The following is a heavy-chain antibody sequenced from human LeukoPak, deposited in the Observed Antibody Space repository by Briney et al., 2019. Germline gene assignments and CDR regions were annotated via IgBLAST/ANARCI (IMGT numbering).Heavy chain of an antibody. CDR1: GYTFSGHY. CDR3: TRSWIQLWTPDFDH. D-gene: IGHD5-18*01. Sequence: ASVKVSCKASGYTFSGHYLHWVRQAPGQGLEWMGRINPNSGGTKYAQKFQNRVTMTSAPPVSTAYMDLNGLRSDATAIYYCTRSWIQLWTPDFDHWGQGTLVTVSS. CDR2: INPNSGGT. J-gene: IGHJ4*02. V-gene: IGHV1-2*06.